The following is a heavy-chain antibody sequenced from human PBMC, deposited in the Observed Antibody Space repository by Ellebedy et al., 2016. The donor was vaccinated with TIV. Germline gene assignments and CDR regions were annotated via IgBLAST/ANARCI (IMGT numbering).Heavy chain of an antibody. CDR1: GFTFSSYG. Sequence: PGGSLRLSCVASGFTFSSYGMHRVRQAPGKGLDWVGGIWCNGSPVYYADAVKGRFTISRDNSKNTLYLQMNSLRVEDTAVYSCARVHSKYGFGEPSNIWGQGTRVTVSS. J-gene: IGHJ3*02. V-gene: IGHV3-33*08. CDR2: IWCNGSPV. CDR3: ARVHSKYGFGEPSNI. D-gene: IGHD3-10*01.